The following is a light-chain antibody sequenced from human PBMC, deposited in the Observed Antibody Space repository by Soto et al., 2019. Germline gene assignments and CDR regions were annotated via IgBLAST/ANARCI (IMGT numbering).Light chain of an antibody. CDR3: QYYTWLLGP. CDR2: KAS. CDR1: QTISSW. V-gene: IGKV1-5*03. J-gene: IGKJ3*01. Sequence: TRPGTIRNRVTITCRASQTISSWLAWYQQKPVKAPKLIISKASTLKSGVPSRFSGSGSGTEFTLTISFLYADYVVRYCRQYYTWLLGPFCHGTMVAI.